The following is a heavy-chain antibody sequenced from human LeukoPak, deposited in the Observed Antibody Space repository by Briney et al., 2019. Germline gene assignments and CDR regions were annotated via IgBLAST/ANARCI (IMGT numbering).Heavy chain of an antibody. CDR3: ARTKKYCSSTSCYKGRGYYYYYMDV. D-gene: IGHD2-2*02. CDR1: GGSFSGYY. V-gene: IGHV4-34*01. CDR2: INHSGST. Sequence: SETLSLTCAVYGGSFSGYYWSWIRQPPGKGLEWIGEINHSGSTNYNPSLKSRVTISVDTSKNQFSLKLSSVTAADTAVYYCARTKKYCSSTSCYKGRGYYYYYMDVWGKGTTVTVSS. J-gene: IGHJ6*03.